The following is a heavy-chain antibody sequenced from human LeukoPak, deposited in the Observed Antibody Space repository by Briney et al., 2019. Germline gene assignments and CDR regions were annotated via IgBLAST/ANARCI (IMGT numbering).Heavy chain of an antibody. D-gene: IGHD2-8*02. J-gene: IGHJ4*02. Sequence: PGGSLRLSCAASGFTFSSYEMNWVRQAPGKGLEWVSYISSSGSTIYYADSVKGRFTISRDNAKNSLYLQTNSLRAEDTAVYYCARGATGTRWGITDYWGQGTLVTVSS. V-gene: IGHV3-48*03. CDR2: ISSSGSTI. CDR3: ARGATGTRWGITDY. CDR1: GFTFSSYE.